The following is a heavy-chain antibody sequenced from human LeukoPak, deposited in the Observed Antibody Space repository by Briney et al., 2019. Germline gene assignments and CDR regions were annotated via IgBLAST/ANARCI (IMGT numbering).Heavy chain of an antibody. Sequence: PGGSLRLSCAASGFIFSSYWMSWVRQAPGKGLEWVANIKQDGREKYYVDSVKGRFTISRDNAKKSVYVQMNSLRVEDTAVYYCARGYYDFWSGYYSYYYYMDVWGKGTTVTVSS. V-gene: IGHV3-7*01. CDR3: ARGYYDFWSGYYSYYYYMDV. CDR1: GFIFSSYW. CDR2: IKQDGREK. D-gene: IGHD3-3*01. J-gene: IGHJ6*03.